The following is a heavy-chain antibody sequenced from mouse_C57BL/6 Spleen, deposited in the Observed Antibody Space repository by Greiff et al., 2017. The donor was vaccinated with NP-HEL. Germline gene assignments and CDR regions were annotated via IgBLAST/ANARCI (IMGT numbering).Heavy chain of an antibody. CDR1: GFTFSDFY. Sequence: EVNVVESGGGLVQSGRSLRLSCATSGFTFSDFYMEWVRQAPGKGLEWIAASRNKANDYTTAYSASVKGRFIVSRDTSQSILYLQMNALRAEDTAIYYCARDAYDYAMDYWGQGTSVTVSS. CDR2: SRNKANDYTT. CDR3: ARDAYDYAMDY. J-gene: IGHJ4*01. V-gene: IGHV7-1*01. D-gene: IGHD1-1*01.